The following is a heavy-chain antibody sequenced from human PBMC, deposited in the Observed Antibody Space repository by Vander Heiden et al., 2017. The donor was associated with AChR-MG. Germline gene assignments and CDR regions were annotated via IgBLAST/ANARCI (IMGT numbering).Heavy chain of an antibody. V-gene: IGHV3-23*01. J-gene: IGHJ4*02. Sequence: EVQLLESGGGLVQPGGSLRPSCAAPGSTFRNYGMTWVRQGPGKGLEWVAAISDNGGTYYADSVKGRFTISRDNSKNTLSMEMNSLRADDTALYYCAKFKSSTTFDSWGQGILVTVSP. CDR1: GSTFRNYG. D-gene: IGHD6-13*01. CDR3: AKFKSSTTFDS. CDR2: ISDNGGT.